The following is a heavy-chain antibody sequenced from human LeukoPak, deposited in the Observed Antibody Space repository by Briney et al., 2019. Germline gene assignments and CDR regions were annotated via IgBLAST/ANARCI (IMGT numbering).Heavy chain of an antibody. J-gene: IGHJ4*02. V-gene: IGHV3-21*01. Sequence: GGSLRLSCAASGFTFSTYYMNWVRQAPGKGLEWVSFITGSSSYIYYTDSVKGRFTISRDNAKNSLFLQMNSMRDEDTAVYYCASGFSSSPYFDYWGQGTLVTVSS. D-gene: IGHD6-6*01. CDR2: ITGSSSYI. CDR3: ASGFSSSPYFDY. CDR1: GFTFSTYY.